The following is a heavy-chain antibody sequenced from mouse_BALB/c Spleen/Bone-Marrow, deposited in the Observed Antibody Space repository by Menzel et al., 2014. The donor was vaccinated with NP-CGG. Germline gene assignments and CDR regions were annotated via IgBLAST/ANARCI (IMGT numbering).Heavy chain of an antibody. CDR2: MWAGGDT. CDR1: GFSLTSYG. V-gene: IGHV2-9*02. CDR3: AREGGWLLRNYYAMDY. Sequence: VMLVESGPGLVAPSHSLSITCTVSGFSLTSYGVHWVRQPPGKGLEWLGVMWAGGDTNYNSALMSRLNIFKDNSKSXVFLKMNSLQADDTAMYYCAREGGWLLRNYYAMDYWGQGTSVTVSS. D-gene: IGHD2-3*01. J-gene: IGHJ4*01.